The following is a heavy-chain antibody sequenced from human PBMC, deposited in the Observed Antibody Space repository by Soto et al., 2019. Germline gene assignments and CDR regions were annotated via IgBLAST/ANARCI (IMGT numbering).Heavy chain of an antibody. J-gene: IGHJ6*03. CDR2: IYYSGST. D-gene: IGHD3-9*01. CDR1: GGSISSGGYY. Sequence: PSETLSLTCTVSGGSISSGGYYWSWIRQPPGKGLEWIGYIYYSGSTNYNPSLKSRVTISVDTSKNQFSLKLSSVTAADTAVYYCARTYYDILTGPHYYYYMDVWGKGTTVTVSS. CDR3: ARTYYDILTGPHYYYYMDV. V-gene: IGHV4-61*08.